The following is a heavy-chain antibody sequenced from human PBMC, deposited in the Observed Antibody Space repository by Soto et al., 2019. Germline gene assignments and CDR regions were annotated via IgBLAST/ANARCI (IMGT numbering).Heavy chain of an antibody. CDR2: MSPSSGNT. CDR3: ARGITQGYDY. J-gene: IGHJ4*02. CDR1: GYNFYTYD. Sequence: GASVKVSCKASGYNFYTYDINWVRQATGQGLEWMGWMSPSSGNTVYARKFQGRVTMTRDTSVSTAYMELNSLTSDDTAVYYCARGITQGYDYWGQGTPVTVS. D-gene: IGHD1-20*01. V-gene: IGHV1-8*02.